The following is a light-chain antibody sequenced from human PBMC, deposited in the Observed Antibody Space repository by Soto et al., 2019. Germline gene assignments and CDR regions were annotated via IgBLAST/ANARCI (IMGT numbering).Light chain of an antibody. CDR1: SSNIETNT. CDR3: GSYAGSENV. CDR2: NNN. Sequence: QSVLTQPPSASGTPGQRVTISCSGSSSNIETNTVDWYQHLPGTAPKVLIFNNNQRPSGVPDRFSGSKSGTSASLAISGLQSEDEADYYCGSYAGSENVFGTGTKLTVL. J-gene: IGLJ1*01. V-gene: IGLV1-44*01.